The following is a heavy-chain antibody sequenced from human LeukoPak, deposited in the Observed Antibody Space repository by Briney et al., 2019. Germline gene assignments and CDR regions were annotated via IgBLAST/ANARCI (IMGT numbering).Heavy chain of an antibody. J-gene: IGHJ3*02. V-gene: IGHV4-4*07. CDR2: ISTSGST. CDR3: ARGASWSALSGFDI. CDR1: GGSISNYY. D-gene: IGHD1-26*01. Sequence: SETLSLTCTVSGGSISNYYWNWIRQPAGKGLQWIGHISTSGSTNYSPSLKSRFTMSIDTSKNQFSLNLSSVTAADTAVYYCARGASWSALSGFDIWGQGTMVTVSS.